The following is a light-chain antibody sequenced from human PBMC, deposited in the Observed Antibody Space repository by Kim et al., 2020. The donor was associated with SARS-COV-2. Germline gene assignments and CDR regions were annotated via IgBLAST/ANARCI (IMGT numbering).Light chain of an antibody. J-gene: IGKJ3*01. V-gene: IGKV1-9*01. CDR3: QHINVGPT. Sequence: IQLTQSPSSLSASVGDRVTITCRASQGISSYLAWYQQKPREAPKLLIYDASTLQSGVPSRFSGSGSGTDFTLTIDSLQPEDFATYYCQHINVGPTFGPGTKVDIK. CDR2: DAS. CDR1: QGISSY.